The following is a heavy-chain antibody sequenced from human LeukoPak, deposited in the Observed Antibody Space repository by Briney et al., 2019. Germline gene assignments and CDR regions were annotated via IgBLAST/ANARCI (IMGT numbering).Heavy chain of an antibody. CDR1: GYTFTGYY. CDR2: INPNGGGT. CDR3: ARENNSGWYRKAAFDY. D-gene: IGHD6-19*01. J-gene: IGHJ4*02. Sequence: ASVKVSCKASGYTFTGYYIHWVRQAPGQGLEWMGWINPNGGGTNYAQNFQGRVTMTRDTSISTAYMELRRLRSDDTAIYYCARENNSGWYRKAAFDYWGQGTLVTVTS. V-gene: IGHV1-2*02.